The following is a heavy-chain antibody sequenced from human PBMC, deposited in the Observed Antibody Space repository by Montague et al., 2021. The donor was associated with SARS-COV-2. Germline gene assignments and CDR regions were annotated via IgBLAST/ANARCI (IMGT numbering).Heavy chain of an antibody. CDR2: IRYSWSN. J-gene: IGHJ4*02. D-gene: IGHD3-10*01. V-gene: IGHV4-59*01. CDR3: ARSLDPSGTYYLPY. Sequence: SETLSLTCSVSGGSIGSYYWSWLRQPPGKGLEWIGHIRYSWSNTYCPSFKSRVTISIDTPENQFSLKRSSVTAADTAVYYCARSLDPSGTYYLPYWGQGTLVPVAS. CDR1: GGSIGSYY.